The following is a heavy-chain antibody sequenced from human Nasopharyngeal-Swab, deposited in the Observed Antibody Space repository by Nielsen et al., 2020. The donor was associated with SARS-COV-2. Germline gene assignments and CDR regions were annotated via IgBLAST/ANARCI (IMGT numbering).Heavy chain of an antibody. Sequence: SETLSLTCTVSGCPISSFYWSWIRQPPGKGLEWIGYIYYSGSTNYNPSLKSRVTISVDTSKNQFSLKLSSVTAADTAVYYCARGLVRSLNSYYYMDVWGKGTTVTVSS. CDR1: GCPISSFY. J-gene: IGHJ6*03. D-gene: IGHD6-6*01. CDR2: IYYSGST. V-gene: IGHV4-59*01. CDR3: ARGLVRSLNSYYYMDV.